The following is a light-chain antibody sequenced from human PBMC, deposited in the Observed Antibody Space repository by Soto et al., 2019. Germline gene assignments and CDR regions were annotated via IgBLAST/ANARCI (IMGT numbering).Light chain of an antibody. CDR1: QSVNNN. Sequence: EIILTQSPASLSVSPGERSTLSCRASQSVNNNLAWYQQKRGQAPRLLIYGASTRDTGIPGRFRGSGSGTEFTLTITSLQSEDLAVYFCQQYNNWPPDTFGQGTKLEIK. CDR2: GAS. CDR3: QQYNNWPPDT. V-gene: IGKV3-15*01. J-gene: IGKJ2*01.